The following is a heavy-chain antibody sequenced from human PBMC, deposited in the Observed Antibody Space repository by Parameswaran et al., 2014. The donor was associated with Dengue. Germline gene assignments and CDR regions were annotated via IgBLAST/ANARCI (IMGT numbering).Heavy chain of an antibody. J-gene: IGHJ3*02. V-gene: IGHV4-34*01. CDR2: INHSGST. CDR3: ARGSSLDI. Sequence: VRQMPGKGLEWIGEINHSGSTNYNPSLKSRVTISVDTSKNQFSLKLSSVTAADTAVYYCARGSSLDIWGQGTMVTVSS.